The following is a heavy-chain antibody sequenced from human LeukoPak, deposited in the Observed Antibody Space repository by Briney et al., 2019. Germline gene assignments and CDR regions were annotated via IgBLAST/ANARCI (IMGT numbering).Heavy chain of an antibody. D-gene: IGHD5-18*01. CDR1: EFTFSRYW. Sequence: GGSLRLSCVDSEFTFSRYWMHWVRQAPGEGLVWVSRINIDGSTTNYADSVKGRFTISRDNAENSLYLQMNSLRAEDTAVYYCARVPAGYGYGPWEWDYYQYMDVWGTGTTVTVSS. J-gene: IGHJ6*03. CDR2: INIDGSTT. CDR3: ARVPAGYGYGPWEWDYYQYMDV. V-gene: IGHV3-74*01.